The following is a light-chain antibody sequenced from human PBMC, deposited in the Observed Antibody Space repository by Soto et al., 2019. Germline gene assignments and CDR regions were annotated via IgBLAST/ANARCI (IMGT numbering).Light chain of an antibody. Sequence: EILLTQSPATLSVSPGERATLSCRATETISTNLAWFQRKPGQPSRLLIYGSSTRATGVPDRFSGSGSGTEFTLIISSLQSEDVALYYCQQYSNWPPAITFGQGTRLEIK. J-gene: IGKJ5*01. CDR3: QQYSNWPPAIT. CDR2: GSS. V-gene: IGKV3-15*01. CDR1: ETISTN.